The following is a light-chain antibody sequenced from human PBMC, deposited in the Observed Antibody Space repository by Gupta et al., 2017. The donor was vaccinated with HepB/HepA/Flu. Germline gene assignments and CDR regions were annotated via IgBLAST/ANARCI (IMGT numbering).Light chain of an antibody. J-gene: IGLJ2*01. CDR2: DVN. Sequence: QSALTQPRSVSGSPGQSVTISCTGTSSDVGNYNYVSWYHQHPDKAPKLMIYDVNKRPSGVPDRFSGSKSGNTASLTISGLQAEDEADYYCCSYAGSDTLVFGGGTKLTVL. CDR1: SSDVGNYNY. CDR3: CSYAGSDTLV. V-gene: IGLV2-11*01.